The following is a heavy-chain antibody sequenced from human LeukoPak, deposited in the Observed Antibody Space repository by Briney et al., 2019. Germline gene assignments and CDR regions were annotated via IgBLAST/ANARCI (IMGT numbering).Heavy chain of an antibody. CDR1: GFTFSTYS. CDR2: TSGSSSYT. J-gene: IGHJ4*02. CDR3: ARGTTGGYSPSH. Sequence: GGSLRLSCAASGFTFSTYSMNWVRQAPGKGLEWVSSTSGSSSYTFYADSVRGRFTISRDNAKNSLYLQMNSLRAEDTAVYYCARGTTGGYSPSHWGQGTLVTVSS. V-gene: IGHV3-21*01. D-gene: IGHD5-12*01.